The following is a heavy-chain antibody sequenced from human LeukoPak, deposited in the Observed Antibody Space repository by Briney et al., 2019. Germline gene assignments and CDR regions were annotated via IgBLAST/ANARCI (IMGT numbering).Heavy chain of an antibody. CDR1: GFTFSSYW. CDR2: ISSSSSYI. Sequence: GGSLRLSCAASGFTFSSYWMHWVRQAPGKGLEWVSSISSSSSYIYYADSVKGRFTISRDNAKNSLYLQMNSLRAEDTAVYYCAREHSSSWYSDWFDPWGQGTLVTVSS. CDR3: AREHSSSWYSDWFDP. J-gene: IGHJ5*02. D-gene: IGHD6-13*01. V-gene: IGHV3-21*01.